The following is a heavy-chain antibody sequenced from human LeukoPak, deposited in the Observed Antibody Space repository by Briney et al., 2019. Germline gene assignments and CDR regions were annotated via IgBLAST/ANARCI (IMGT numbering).Heavy chain of an antibody. J-gene: IGHJ4*02. CDR3: ARGGKATVVTM. CDR1: GGSINSYY. D-gene: IGHD4-23*01. V-gene: IGHV4-4*07. Sequence: SETLSLTCTVSGGSINSYYSSWIRQPAGKGLEWIGRVYSSGNTNYNPSLKSRVSMSVDTSKNQFSLKLTSVTAADTAVYYCARGGKATVVTMWGQGILVTVSS. CDR2: VYSSGNT.